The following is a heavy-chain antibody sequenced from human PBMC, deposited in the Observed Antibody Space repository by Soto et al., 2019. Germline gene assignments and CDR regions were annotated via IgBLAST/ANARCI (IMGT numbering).Heavy chain of an antibody. Sequence: QVHLVESGGGVVQPGRSLRLSCAASGLTFSSYGMHWGRQAQGKGLEWVAFISYDGTEKFYGDSVKGRFTISRDNSKNTLYLQMNSLRTEDTAVYYCARGLSSPPGYFDYWGQGTLVTVPS. J-gene: IGHJ4*02. CDR2: ISYDGTEK. V-gene: IGHV3-30-3*01. CDR3: ARGLSSPPGYFDY. D-gene: IGHD6-13*01. CDR1: GLTFSSYG.